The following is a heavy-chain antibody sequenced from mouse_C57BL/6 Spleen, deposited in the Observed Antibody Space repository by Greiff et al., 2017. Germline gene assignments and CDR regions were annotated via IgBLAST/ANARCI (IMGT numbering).Heavy chain of an antibody. CDR3: ARERLRRGFDY. V-gene: IGHV1-26*01. J-gene: IGHJ2*01. CDR2: INPNNGGT. Sequence: EVQLQQSGPELVKPGASVKISCKASGYTFTDYYMNWVKQSHGKSLEWIGDINPNNGGTSYNQKFKGKATLTVDKSSSTAYMELRSLTSEDSAVYYCARERLRRGFDYWGQGTTLTVSS. CDR1: GYTFTDYY. D-gene: IGHD2-4*01.